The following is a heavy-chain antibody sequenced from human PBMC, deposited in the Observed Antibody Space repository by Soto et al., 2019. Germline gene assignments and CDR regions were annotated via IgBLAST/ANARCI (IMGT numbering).Heavy chain of an antibody. CDR2: TSYDGGNE. Sequence: QVQLVESGGDVIQPGRSLRLSCAASGFSFSSYAMHWVRQAPGKGLEWISVTSYDGGNENYADAVKGRFIISRDNSKNTVYLQMNSLRVEDTAVFYCARGGYYDSRAEGIGYWGQGTLVTVSS. D-gene: IGHD3-22*01. CDR1: GFSFSSYA. J-gene: IGHJ4*02. V-gene: IGHV3-30-3*01. CDR3: ARGGYYDSRAEGIGY.